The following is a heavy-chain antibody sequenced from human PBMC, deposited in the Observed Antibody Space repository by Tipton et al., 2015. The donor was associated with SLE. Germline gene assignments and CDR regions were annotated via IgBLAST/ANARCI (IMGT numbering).Heavy chain of an antibody. Sequence: RSLRLSCAASGFTFSSYGMHWVRQAPGKGLEWVAVISYDGSNKYYADSVKGRFTISRDNSKNTLYLQMNSLRAEDTAVYYCAKEYSSSSHYYYYYMDVWGKGTTVTVSS. CDR2: ISYDGSNK. V-gene: IGHV3-30*18. J-gene: IGHJ6*03. CDR1: GFTFSSYG. D-gene: IGHD6-6*01. CDR3: AKEYSSSSHYYYYYMDV.